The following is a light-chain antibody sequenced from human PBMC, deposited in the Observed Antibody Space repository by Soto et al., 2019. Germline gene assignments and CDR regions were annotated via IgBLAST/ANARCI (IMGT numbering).Light chain of an antibody. Sequence: DIQMTQSPSTLSGSVGDRVTITCRASQSISSWLAWYQQKPGKAPKXLIYDASNLETGVPSRFSGSGSGTDFTFTISSLKPEDSETDEGQQYENLPITFGQGTRLEIK. CDR2: DAS. J-gene: IGKJ5*01. CDR1: QSISSW. CDR3: QQYENLPIT. V-gene: IGKV1-33*01.